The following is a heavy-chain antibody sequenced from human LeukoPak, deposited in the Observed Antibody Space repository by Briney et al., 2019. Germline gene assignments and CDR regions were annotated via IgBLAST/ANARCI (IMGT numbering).Heavy chain of an antibody. Sequence: RASVKVSCKASGYTFTDYYLHWVRQAPGQGLEWMGWINPNIGGTNFAQKFQGRVTMTRDTSISTAYMELRGLRSDDTAMYYCARDVGITVADSFDPWGQGTLVTVSS. D-gene: IGHD6-13*01. V-gene: IGHV1-2*02. CDR3: ARDVGITVADSFDP. CDR2: INPNIGGT. J-gene: IGHJ5*02. CDR1: GYTFTDYY.